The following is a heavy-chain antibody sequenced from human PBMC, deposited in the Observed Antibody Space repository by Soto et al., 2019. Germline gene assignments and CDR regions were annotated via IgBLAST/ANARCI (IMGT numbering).Heavy chain of an antibody. D-gene: IGHD6-19*01. CDR3: ENDDAVGLFDY. J-gene: IGHJ4*02. Sequence: AKVSCKASGYAFTGYGISWVRRGLGQGPEWMGWINPYNGNTKYAQKIQGRVSMTTETSTSTAYLDLRNLSSDATAESYGENDDAVGLFDYWGQGTLVTVSS. CDR1: GYAFTGYG. V-gene: IGHV1-18*01. CDR2: INPYNGNT.